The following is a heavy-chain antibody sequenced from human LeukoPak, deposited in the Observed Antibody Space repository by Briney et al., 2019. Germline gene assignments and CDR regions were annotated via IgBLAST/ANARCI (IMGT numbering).Heavy chain of an antibody. Sequence: NSGGSLRLSCAASGFTFSSYSMNWVRQAPGKGLEWVSSISSSSSYIYYADSVKGRFTISRDNAKNSLYLQMNSLRAEDTAVYYCARESPFDWLYSDYWGQGTLVTVSS. D-gene: IGHD3-9*01. CDR2: ISSSSSYI. J-gene: IGHJ4*02. CDR1: GFTFSSYS. CDR3: ARESPFDWLYSDY. V-gene: IGHV3-21*01.